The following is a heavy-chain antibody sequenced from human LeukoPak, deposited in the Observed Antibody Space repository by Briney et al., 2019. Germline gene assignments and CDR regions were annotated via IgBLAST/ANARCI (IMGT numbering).Heavy chain of an antibody. V-gene: IGHV1-69*05. Sequence: ASVKVSCKASGGTFSSYANSWVRQAPGQGLEWMGGIIPIFGTASYAQKFQGRVTITTDESTSTAYMELSSLRSEDTAVYYCARNPDRLRLGELSLWGQGTLVTVSS. J-gene: IGHJ4*02. CDR2: IIPIFGTA. CDR3: ARNPDRLRLGELSL. D-gene: IGHD3-16*02. CDR1: GGTFSSYA.